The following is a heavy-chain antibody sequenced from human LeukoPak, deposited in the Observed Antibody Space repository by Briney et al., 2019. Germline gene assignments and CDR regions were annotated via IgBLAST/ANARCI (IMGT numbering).Heavy chain of an antibody. D-gene: IGHD6-19*01. CDR1: GFTFSSSA. Sequence: PGGSLRLSCAASGFTFSSSAMSWVRQAPGKGLQWVSAISGSGGSTYYSDSVKGRFTISRDNSKSTLYLQMNSLRAEDTALYYCAKDQSSGWPNYFDYWGQGTLVTVSS. J-gene: IGHJ4*02. V-gene: IGHV3-23*01. CDR3: AKDQSSGWPNYFDY. CDR2: ISGSGGST.